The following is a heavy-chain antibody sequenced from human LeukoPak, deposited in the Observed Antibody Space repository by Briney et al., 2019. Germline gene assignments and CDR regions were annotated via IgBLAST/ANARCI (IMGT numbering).Heavy chain of an antibody. J-gene: IGHJ4*02. D-gene: IGHD3-10*01. V-gene: IGHV3-30*04. CDR3: ARDISSEAGEAIFDY. CDR2: ISYDGSNK. Sequence: GGSLRLSCGASGFTFDDHPMHWVRQVPGKGLEWVAVISYDGSNKYYADSVKGRFTISRDNSKNTLYLQMNSLRAEDTAVYYCARDISSEAGEAIFDYWGQGTLVTVSS. CDR1: GFTFDDHP.